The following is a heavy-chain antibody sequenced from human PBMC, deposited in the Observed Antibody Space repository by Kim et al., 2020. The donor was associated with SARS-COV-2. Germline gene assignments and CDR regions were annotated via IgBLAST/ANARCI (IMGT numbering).Heavy chain of an antibody. CDR1: GFTFSSYW. Sequence: GGSLRLSCAASGFTFSSYWMHWVRQAPGKGLVWVSRINSDGSSTSYADSVKGRFTISRDNAKNTLYLQMNSLRAEDTAVYYCAREGVIAVAGTSKHPEENFDYWGQGTLVTVSS. V-gene: IGHV3-74*01. CDR3: AREGVIAVAGTSKHPEENFDY. CDR2: INSDGSST. J-gene: IGHJ4*02. D-gene: IGHD6-19*01.